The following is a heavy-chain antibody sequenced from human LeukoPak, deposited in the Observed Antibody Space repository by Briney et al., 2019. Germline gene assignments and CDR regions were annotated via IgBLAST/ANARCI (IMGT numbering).Heavy chain of an antibody. CDR1: GYTFTSYG. J-gene: IGHJ6*02. V-gene: IGHV1-18*01. D-gene: IGHD3-22*01. CDR3: ARDEWAGYYDSSGYADGMDV. Sequence: GASVKVSCKASGYTFTSYGISWVRQAPGQGLEWMGWISAYNGNTNYAQKLQGRVTMTTDTSTSTAYMELRSLRSDDTAVYYCARDEWAGYYDSSGYADGMDVWGQGTTVTVCS. CDR2: ISAYNGNT.